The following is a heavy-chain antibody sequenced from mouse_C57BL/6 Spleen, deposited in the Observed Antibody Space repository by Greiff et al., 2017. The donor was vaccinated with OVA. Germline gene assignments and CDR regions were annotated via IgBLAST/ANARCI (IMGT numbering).Heavy chain of an antibody. Sequence: EVQGVESGGGLVKPGGSLKLSCAASGFTFSSYAMSWVRQTPEKRLEWVATISDGGSYTYYPDNVKGRFTISRDNAKNNLYLQMSHLKSEDTAMYYCARDLRAMDYWGQGTSVTVSS. D-gene: IGHD3-2*02. CDR2: ISDGGSYT. CDR1: GFTFSSYA. CDR3: ARDLRAMDY. V-gene: IGHV5-4*01. J-gene: IGHJ4*01.